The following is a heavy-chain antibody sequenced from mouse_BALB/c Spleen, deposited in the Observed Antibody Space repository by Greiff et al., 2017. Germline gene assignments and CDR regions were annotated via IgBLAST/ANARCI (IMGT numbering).Heavy chain of an antibody. CDR3: ATPPYDGYYYFDY. J-gene: IGHJ2*01. CDR2: IWSGGST. D-gene: IGHD2-3*01. CDR1: GFSLTSYG. V-gene: IGHV2-4-1*01. Sequence: QVQLQQSGPGLVAPSQSLSITCTVSGFSLTSYGVHWVRQSPGKGLEWLGVIWSGGSTDYNAAFISRLSISKDNSKSQVFFKMNSLQADDTAIYYCATPPYDGYYYFDYWGQGTTLTVSS.